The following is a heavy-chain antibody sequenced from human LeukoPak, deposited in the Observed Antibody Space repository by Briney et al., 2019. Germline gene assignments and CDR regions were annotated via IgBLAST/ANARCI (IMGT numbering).Heavy chain of an antibody. D-gene: IGHD6-6*01. CDR1: GINFSDYY. CDR3: ASSSSRYMDV. J-gene: IGHJ6*03. V-gene: IGHV3-11*04. CDR2: ISSSGSTI. Sequence: GGSLRLSCAASGINFSDYYMSWIRQAPGKGLEWVSYISSSGSTIYYADSVKGRFTISRDNAKNSLYLQMNSLRAEDTAVYYCASSSSRYMDVWGKGTTVTVSS.